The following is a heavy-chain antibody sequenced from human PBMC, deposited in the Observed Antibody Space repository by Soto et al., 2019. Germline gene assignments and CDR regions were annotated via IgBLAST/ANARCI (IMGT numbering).Heavy chain of an antibody. D-gene: IGHD6-13*01. Sequence: QVQLVESGGGVVQPGRSLRLSCAASGFTFSSYGMHWVRQAPGKGLEWVAVIWYDGSNKYYADSVKGRFTISRDNSKNTLYLQMNSRRAEDTAVYYCARGGSSSWFLPFDPWGQGTLVTVSS. CDR3: ARGGSSSWFLPFDP. J-gene: IGHJ5*02. V-gene: IGHV3-33*01. CDR2: IWYDGSNK. CDR1: GFTFSSYG.